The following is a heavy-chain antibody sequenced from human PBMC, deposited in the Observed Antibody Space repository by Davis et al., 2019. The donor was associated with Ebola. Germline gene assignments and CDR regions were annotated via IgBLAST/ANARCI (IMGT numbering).Heavy chain of an antibody. CDR1: GFNFSSYG. Sequence: GESLKISCAASGFNFSSYGMHWVRQAPGKGLEWVAVIWYDGSNKYYADSVKGRFTISRDNSKNTLYLQMNSLRDEDTAVYYCASLGGYYFDYWGQGTLVTVSS. CDR2: IWYDGSNK. J-gene: IGHJ4*02. V-gene: IGHV3-33*01. D-gene: IGHD3-16*01. CDR3: ASLGGYYFDY.